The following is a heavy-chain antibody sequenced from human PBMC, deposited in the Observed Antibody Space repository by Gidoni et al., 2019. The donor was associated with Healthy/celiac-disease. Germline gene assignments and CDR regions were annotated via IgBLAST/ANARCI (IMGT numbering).Heavy chain of an antibody. D-gene: IGHD2-15*01. Sequence: EVQLVESGGGLVQPGGSLRLSCAASVFTFSSYDMHWVRQATGKVLEWVSAIGTASDPYYPGSVKGRFTIARENAKNSLYLQMNSLRAGDTAVYYCARETGGTFDYWGQGTLVTVSS. J-gene: IGHJ4*02. CDR2: IGTASDP. V-gene: IGHV3-13*05. CDR1: VFTFSSYD. CDR3: ARETGGTFDY.